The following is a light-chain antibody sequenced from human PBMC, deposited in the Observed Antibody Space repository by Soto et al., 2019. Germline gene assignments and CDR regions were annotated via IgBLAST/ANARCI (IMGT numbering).Light chain of an antibody. V-gene: IGKV3-11*01. J-gene: IGKJ4*01. CDR3: QLRSYWPRT. CDR2: DAS. CDR1: QSVSSY. Sequence: EIVLTQSPATLSLSPGERATLSCRASQSVSSYLAWYQQKPGQAPRLLIYDASNRATGIPARFSGSGSGTDFTLTISSIESADLAVYYCQLRSYWPRTFGGGTKVETK.